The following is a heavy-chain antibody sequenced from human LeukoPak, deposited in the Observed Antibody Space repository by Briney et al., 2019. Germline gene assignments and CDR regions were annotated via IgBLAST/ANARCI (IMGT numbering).Heavy chain of an antibody. J-gene: IGHJ3*02. Sequence: SETLSLTCTVSGYSISSGYYWGWIRQPPGKGLEWIGSIYHSGSTYYNPSLKSRVTISVDTSKNQFSLKLSSVTAADTAVYYCARGSYLYYYDSSGYRYAFDIWGQGRMVTVSS. CDR3: ARGSYLYYYDSSGYRYAFDI. D-gene: IGHD3-22*01. CDR1: GYSISSGYY. CDR2: IYHSGST. V-gene: IGHV4-38-2*02.